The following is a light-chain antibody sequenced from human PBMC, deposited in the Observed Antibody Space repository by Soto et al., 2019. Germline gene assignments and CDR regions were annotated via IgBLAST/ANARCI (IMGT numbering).Light chain of an antibody. J-gene: IGLJ1*01. CDR2: SNN. CDR3: AAWDDSLNAYV. CDR1: SSNIGNNI. Sequence: QSVLTQTPSASGTPGQRVTISCSGRSSNIGNNIVNWYQQLPGTAPRRLIHSNNRRPSGVPDRFSGSKSGTSASLAINGLQSEDEADDYCAAWDDSLNAYVFGAGTKLTVL. V-gene: IGLV1-44*01.